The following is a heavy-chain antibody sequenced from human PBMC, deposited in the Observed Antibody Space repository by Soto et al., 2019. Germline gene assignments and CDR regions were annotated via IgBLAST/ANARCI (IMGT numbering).Heavy chain of an antibody. CDR2: ISGSGGST. CDR1: GFTFSSYA. J-gene: IGHJ4*02. D-gene: IGHD6-19*01. V-gene: IGHV3-23*01. Sequence: PGGSLRLSCAASGFTFSSYAMSWVRQAPGKGLEWVSAISGSGGSTYYADSVKGRFTISRDNSKNTLYLQMNSLRAEDTAVYYCATLSTLVPAALSVYSSGWYEDYWGQGTLVTVSS. CDR3: ATLSTLVPAALSVYSSGWYEDY.